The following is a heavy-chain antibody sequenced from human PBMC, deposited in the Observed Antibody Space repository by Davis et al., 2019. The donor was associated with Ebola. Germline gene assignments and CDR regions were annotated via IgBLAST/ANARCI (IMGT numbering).Heavy chain of an antibody. Sequence: GESLKISCAASGFTFSSYSMNWVRQAPGKGLEWVSSISSSSSYIYYADSVKGRFTISRDNAKNSLYLQMNSLRAEDTAVYYCARYRVAQWTYWGQGTLVTASS. CDR3: ARYRVAQWTY. J-gene: IGHJ4*02. CDR2: ISSSSSYI. CDR1: GFTFSSYS. D-gene: IGHD3-3*01. V-gene: IGHV3-21*01.